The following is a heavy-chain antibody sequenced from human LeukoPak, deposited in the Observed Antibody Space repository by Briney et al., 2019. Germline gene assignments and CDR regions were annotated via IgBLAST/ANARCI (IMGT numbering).Heavy chain of an antibody. V-gene: IGHV3-7*01. Sequence: GGSLRLSCAASGFTFSNYWMTWVRQAPGKGLEWVASIKQDGSEKYYVDSVKGRFTISRDNSKNTLYLQMNSLRAEDTAVYYCARGYDYVWGSFPWGQGTLVTVSS. CDR3: ARGYDYVWGSFP. J-gene: IGHJ5*02. D-gene: IGHD3-16*01. CDR1: GFTFSNYW. CDR2: IKQDGSEK.